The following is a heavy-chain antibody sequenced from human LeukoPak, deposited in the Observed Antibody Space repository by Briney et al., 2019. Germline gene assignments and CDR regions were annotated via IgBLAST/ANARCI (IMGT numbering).Heavy chain of an antibody. Sequence: LGGSLRLSCAASGFTFNTYGMNWVRQAPGKGLEWVSHITGSGGIIYYVDSVKGRFTVSRDNAKNSLYLQMNSLRDEDTAVYYCARDEYYDSSGYGRRAFDYWGQGTLVTVSS. J-gene: IGHJ4*02. CDR3: ARDEYYDSSGYGRRAFDY. CDR1: GFTFNTYG. D-gene: IGHD3-22*01. CDR2: ITGSGGII. V-gene: IGHV3-48*02.